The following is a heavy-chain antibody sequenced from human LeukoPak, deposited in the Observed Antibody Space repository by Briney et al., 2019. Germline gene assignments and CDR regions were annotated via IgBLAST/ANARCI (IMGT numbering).Heavy chain of an antibody. D-gene: IGHD6-13*01. CDR1: GYSFTSHY. Sequence: ASVKVSCKASGYSFTSHYMHWVRQAPGQGLEWLGLINPSGSSTLYAQKLQGRVTMTTDTSTSTAYMELRSLRSDDTAVYYCARDVYSSSWDFDYWGQGTLVTVSS. CDR3: ARDVYSSSWDFDY. J-gene: IGHJ4*02. V-gene: IGHV1-46*01. CDR2: INPSGSST.